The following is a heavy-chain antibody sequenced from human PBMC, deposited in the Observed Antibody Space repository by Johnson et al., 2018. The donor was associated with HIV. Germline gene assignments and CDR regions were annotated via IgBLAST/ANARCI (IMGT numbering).Heavy chain of an antibody. V-gene: IGHV3-15*01. D-gene: IGHD3-10*01. CDR1: GFTFSNAW. Sequence: EVQLVESGGGVVQPGRSLRLSCAASGFTFSNAWMSWVRQAPGKGLEWVGRVKSKTDGGTIDYAAAVKGRFIISRDDSKNTLYLQMNGLKTEDTAVYYCTTMSALWFGDLHVCGDGFNIWGQGTMVTVSS. CDR2: VKSKTDGGTI. CDR3: TTMSALWFGDLHVCGDGFNI. J-gene: IGHJ3*02.